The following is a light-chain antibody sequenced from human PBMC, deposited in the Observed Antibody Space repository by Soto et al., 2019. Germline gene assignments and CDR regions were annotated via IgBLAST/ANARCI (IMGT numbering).Light chain of an antibody. Sequence: DIQMTQSPSSLSASVGDRVTITCRASQSISSYLNWYQQKPGKAPKLLIYAASSLQSGVPSRFSGSGSGTDFTLTISSPQPEDFATYYCQQSYSTPWLTFGGGTKVDIK. V-gene: IGKV1-39*01. CDR2: AAS. J-gene: IGKJ4*01. CDR1: QSISSY. CDR3: QQSYSTPWLT.